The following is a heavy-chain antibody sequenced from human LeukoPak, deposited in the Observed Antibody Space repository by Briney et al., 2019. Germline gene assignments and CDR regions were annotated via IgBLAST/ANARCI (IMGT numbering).Heavy chain of an antibody. CDR1: GYTLTELS. J-gene: IGHJ4*02. Sequence: ASVKVSCKVSGYTLTELSMHWVRQAPGKGLEWMGGFDPEDGETIYAQKFQGRVTMTEDTSTDTAYMELSSLRSEDTAVYYRTRHQDSSGSVLDYWGQGTLVTVSS. V-gene: IGHV1-24*01. D-gene: IGHD6-19*01. CDR3: TRHQDSSGSVLDY. CDR2: FDPEDGET.